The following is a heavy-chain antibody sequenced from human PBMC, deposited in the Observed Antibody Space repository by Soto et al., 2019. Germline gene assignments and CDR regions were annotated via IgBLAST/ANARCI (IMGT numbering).Heavy chain of an antibody. D-gene: IGHD1-26*01. CDR3: AKDVGAAGEDY. Sequence: PGGSLRLSCAASGFSFSCCAMSWVRQAPGKGLEWVSAISNTAVYTDYADSVKGRFTISRDNSKNTLYLQMSSLRAEDTAVYYCAKDVGAAGEDYWGQGTLVTVSS. J-gene: IGHJ4*02. CDR1: GFSFSCCA. CDR2: ISNTAVYT. V-gene: IGHV3-23*01.